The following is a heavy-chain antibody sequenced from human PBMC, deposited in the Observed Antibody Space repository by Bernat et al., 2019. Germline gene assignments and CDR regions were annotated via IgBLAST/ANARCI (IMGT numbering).Heavy chain of an antibody. J-gene: IGHJ5*02. D-gene: IGHD3-3*01. CDR3: ARTYYDFWSGYYPNNWFDP. CDR1: GCSISSSSYY. V-gene: IGHV4-39*01. CDR2: IYYSGST. Sequence: QLQLQESGPGLVKPSETLSLTCTVSGCSISSSSYYWGWIRQPPGKGLEWIGSIYYSGSTYYNPSLKSRVTISVDTSKNQFSLKLSSVTAADTAVYYCARTYYDFWSGYYPNNWFDPWGQGTLVTVSS.